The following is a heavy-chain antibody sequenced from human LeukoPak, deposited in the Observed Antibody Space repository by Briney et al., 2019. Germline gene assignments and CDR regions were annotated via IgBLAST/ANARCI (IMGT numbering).Heavy chain of an antibody. Sequence: GASVKVSCKASGYTFTGYYMHWVRQAPGQGLEWMGWINPNSGGTNYAQKFQGRVTMTRDTSISTAYMELSRLRSDDTAVYYCARNTRITMIVDGWFDPWGQGTLVTVSS. D-gene: IGHD3-22*01. CDR2: INPNSGGT. CDR1: GYTFTGYY. V-gene: IGHV1-2*02. J-gene: IGHJ5*02. CDR3: ARNTRITMIVDGWFDP.